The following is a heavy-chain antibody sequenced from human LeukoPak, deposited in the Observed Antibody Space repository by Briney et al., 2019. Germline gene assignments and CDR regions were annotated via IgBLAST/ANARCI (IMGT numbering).Heavy chain of an antibody. CDR1: GFTFSSYA. J-gene: IGHJ3*02. CDR2: ISYDGSNK. D-gene: IGHD6-6*01. Sequence: GGSLRLSCAASGFTFSSYAMHWVRQAPGKGLEWVAVISYDGSNKYYADSVKGRFTISRDNSKNTLYLQMNSLRAEDTAVYYCARDFECSSSSAGRLDAFDIWGQGTMVTVSS. V-gene: IGHV3-30*04. CDR3: ARDFECSSSSAGRLDAFDI.